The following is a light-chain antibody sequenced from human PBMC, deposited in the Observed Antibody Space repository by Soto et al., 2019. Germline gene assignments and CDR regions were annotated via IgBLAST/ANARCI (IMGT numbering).Light chain of an antibody. CDR2: DVS. CDR1: SSDVGGYNY. CDR3: SSYASSASYV. J-gene: IGLJ1*01. Sequence: QSVLTQPASVSASPGQSITISCTGTSSDVGGYNYVSWYQQHPGKARKLMIYDVSNRPSGVSSRFSGSKSGNTASLTISGLQAEDEADYYCSSYASSASYVFGTGTKLTVL. V-gene: IGLV2-14*03.